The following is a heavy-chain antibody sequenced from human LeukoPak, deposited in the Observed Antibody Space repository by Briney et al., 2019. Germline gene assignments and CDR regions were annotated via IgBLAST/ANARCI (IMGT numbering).Heavy chain of an antibody. CDR3: ARGGYDFWSGYYGSPGRLWAQKYYFDY. V-gene: IGHV3-11*06. CDR2: ISASTAIT. CDR1: GFTFSDYY. D-gene: IGHD3-3*01. J-gene: IGHJ4*02. Sequence: GGSLRLSCAASGFTFSDYYMSWIRQAPGKGPEWVSFISASTAITYYADSVKGRFTITRDNAKNSLYLQMNSLRAEDTAVYYCARGGYDFWSGYYGSPGRLWAQKYYFDYWGQGTLVTVSS.